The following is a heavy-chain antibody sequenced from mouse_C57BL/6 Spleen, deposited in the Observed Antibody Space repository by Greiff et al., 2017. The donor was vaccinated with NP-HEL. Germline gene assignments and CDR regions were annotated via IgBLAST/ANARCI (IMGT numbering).Heavy chain of an antibody. CDR3: ARSYYGSPYWYFDV. J-gene: IGHJ1*03. CDR1: GFTFSSYA. Sequence: EVMLVESGGGLVKPGGSLKLSCAASGFTFSSYAMSWVRQTPEKRLEWVATISDGGSYTYYPDNVKGRFTISRDNAKNNLYLQMSHLKSEDTAMYYCARSYYGSPYWYFDVWGTGTTVTVSS. CDR2: ISDGGSYT. D-gene: IGHD1-1*01. V-gene: IGHV5-4*03.